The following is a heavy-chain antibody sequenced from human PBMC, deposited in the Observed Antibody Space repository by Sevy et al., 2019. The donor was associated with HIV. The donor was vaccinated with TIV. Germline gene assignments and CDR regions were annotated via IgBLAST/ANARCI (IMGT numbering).Heavy chain of an antibody. D-gene: IGHD6-19*01. CDR1: GFTFSSYA. Sequence: GGSLRLSCAASGFTFSSYAMHWVRQAPGKGLEWVAVISYDGSNKYCADSVKGRFTISRDNSKNTLYLQMNSLRAEDTAVYYCAREGVKDQYSSGSYFDYWGQGTLVTVSS. J-gene: IGHJ4*02. V-gene: IGHV3-30-3*01. CDR3: AREGVKDQYSSGSYFDY. CDR2: ISYDGSNK.